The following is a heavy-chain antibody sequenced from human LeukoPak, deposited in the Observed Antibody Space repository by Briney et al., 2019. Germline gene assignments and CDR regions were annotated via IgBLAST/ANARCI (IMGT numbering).Heavy chain of an antibody. CDR3: ARGPYSGSHQSI. J-gene: IGHJ4*02. CDR1: GGSFRGYY. D-gene: IGHD1-26*01. CDR2: INHSGST. Sequence: SETLSLTCAVYGGSFRGYYWSWIRQPPGKGLEWIGEINHSGSTNYNPSLKGRVTISVDTSKNQFSLKLSSVTAADTAVYYCARGPYSGSHQSIWGQGTLVTVSS. V-gene: IGHV4-34*01.